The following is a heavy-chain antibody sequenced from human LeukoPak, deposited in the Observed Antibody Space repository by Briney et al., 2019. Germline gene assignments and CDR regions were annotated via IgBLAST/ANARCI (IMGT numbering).Heavy chain of an antibody. Sequence: SVKVSCKASGGTFSSYAISWVRQAPGQGLEWMGGIIAIFGTANYAQKFQGRVTITTDESTSTAYMELSSLRSEDTAVYYCARVGVPAAISGFFQHWGQGTLVTVSS. D-gene: IGHD2-2*02. CDR1: GGTFSSYA. CDR2: IIAIFGTA. CDR3: ARVGVPAAISGFFQH. J-gene: IGHJ1*01. V-gene: IGHV1-69*05.